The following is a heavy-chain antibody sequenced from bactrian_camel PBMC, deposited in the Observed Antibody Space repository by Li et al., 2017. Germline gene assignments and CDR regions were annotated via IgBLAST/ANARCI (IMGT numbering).Heavy chain of an antibody. CDR1: GNFDSDRC. CDR2: IDRSGRT. J-gene: IGHJ4*01. V-gene: IGHV3S53*01. D-gene: IGHD5*01. Sequence: QLVESGGGSVQAGGSLRLSCATSGNFDSDRCMAWLRQAPGKEREGVGAIDRSGRTLYSDSAQGRFTISRDRGKKFLYLQMNSLEPDDTAMYYCAYAPGRRPSGACLTAVKMVTTWERETQVTVS.